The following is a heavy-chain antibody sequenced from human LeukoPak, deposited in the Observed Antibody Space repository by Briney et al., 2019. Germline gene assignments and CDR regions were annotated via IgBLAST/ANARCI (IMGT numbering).Heavy chain of an antibody. CDR1: GVSISRSSYY. D-gene: IGHD3-3*01. CDR3: ARHGIVVVPASLKILRFLEWLLPAPFDY. J-gene: IGHJ4*02. CDR2: IYYSGST. Sequence: PSETLSLTRTVSGVSISRSSYYWGWIRQPPGKGLEWIGSIYYSGSTYYNPSLKSRVTISVDTSKNQFSLKLSSVTAADTAVYYCARHGIVVVPASLKILRFLEWLLPAPFDYWGQGTLVTVSS. V-gene: IGHV4-39*01.